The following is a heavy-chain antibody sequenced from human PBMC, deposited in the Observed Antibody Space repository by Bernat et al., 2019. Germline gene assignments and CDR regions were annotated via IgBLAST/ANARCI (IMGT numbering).Heavy chain of an antibody. D-gene: IGHD2-21*01. CDR3: ARDTYSSTYYYYYGMDV. V-gene: IGHV4-31*03. CDR1: GGSISSGGYY. J-gene: IGHJ6*02. CDR2: IYYSGST. Sequence: QVQLQESGPGLVKPSQTLSLTCTVSGGSISSGGYYWSWIRQHPGKGLEWIGYIYYSGSTYYNPSLKSRVTISVDTSKNQFSLKLSSVTAADTAVYYCARDTYSSTYYYYYGMDVWGQGTTVTVSS.